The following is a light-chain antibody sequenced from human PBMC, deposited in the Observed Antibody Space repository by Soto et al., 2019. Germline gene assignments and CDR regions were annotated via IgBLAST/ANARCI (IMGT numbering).Light chain of an antibody. CDR1: SSDVGGYNY. Sequence: QSALTQPPSASGSPGQSVTISCTGTSSDVGGYNYVSWYQHHPGKAPKLMIYDVSKRPSGVPDRFSGSKSGNTASLTVSGLQAEDEADYYCSSYAGSNFYVFGAGTKVTVL. J-gene: IGLJ1*01. CDR3: SSYAGSNFYV. CDR2: DVS. V-gene: IGLV2-8*01.